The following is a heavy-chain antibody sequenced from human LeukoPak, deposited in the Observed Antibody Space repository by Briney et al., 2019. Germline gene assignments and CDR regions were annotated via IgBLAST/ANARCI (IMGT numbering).Heavy chain of an antibody. CDR1: GYSISSGYY. CDR2: IYHSGST. CDR3: ARDPRRYFDY. J-gene: IGHJ4*02. V-gene: IGHV4-38-2*01. Sequence: SDNLSLTCAVSGYSISSGYYWGWIRQPPGKGLEWTGSIYHSGSTHYNPSLKSRFTISVDTSKKQFSLKLSSVTAADTAVYYCARDPRRYFDYWGQGTLVTVSS.